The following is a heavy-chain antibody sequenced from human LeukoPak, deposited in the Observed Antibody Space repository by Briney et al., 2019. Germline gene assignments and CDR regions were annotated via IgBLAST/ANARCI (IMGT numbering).Heavy chain of an antibody. CDR2: ISWDGGST. CDR1: GFTFDDYT. J-gene: IGHJ6*02. Sequence: GGSLRLSCAASGFTFDDYTMHWVRQAPGKGLEWVSLISWDGGSTYYADTVKGRFTISRDNSENSLYLQMNSLRTEDTALYYCAKDIFLTGGYYYGMDVWGQGTTVTVSS. D-gene: IGHD7-27*01. V-gene: IGHV3-43*01. CDR3: AKDIFLTGGYYYGMDV.